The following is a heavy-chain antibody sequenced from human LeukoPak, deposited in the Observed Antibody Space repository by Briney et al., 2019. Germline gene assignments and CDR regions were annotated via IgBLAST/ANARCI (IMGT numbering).Heavy chain of an antibody. CDR1: GAAFSGYS. CDR2: INYTGLT. D-gene: IGHD3-10*01. Sequence: SETLSLTCAVYGAAFSGYSWSWVRQPPGKGLEWIGEINYTGLTKYNPSLMSRVTISVDSSKKQLFLKVNSVTAADTAVYYRVRGPDSYLADSYYGMDVWGQGTTATVSS. J-gene: IGHJ6*02. CDR3: VRGPDSYLADSYYGMDV. V-gene: IGHV4-34*01.